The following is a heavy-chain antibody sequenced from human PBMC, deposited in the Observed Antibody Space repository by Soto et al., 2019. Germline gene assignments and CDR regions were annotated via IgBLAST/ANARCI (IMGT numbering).Heavy chain of an antibody. J-gene: IGHJ3*01. CDR1: GGSVSSGSYY. V-gene: IGHV4-61*03. CDR2: IYYSGNT. Sequence: QVQLQESGPGLVKPSETLSLTCTVSGGSVSSGSYYWSWFRQPPGKGLEWIGYIYYSGNTHYNPSLESRVTISVDTSRKNFSLRMSSVTAADTAVYYWARGDRPTMWVAFDVWGQGTMVTVSS. CDR3: ARGDRPTMWVAFDV. D-gene: IGHD3-10*02.